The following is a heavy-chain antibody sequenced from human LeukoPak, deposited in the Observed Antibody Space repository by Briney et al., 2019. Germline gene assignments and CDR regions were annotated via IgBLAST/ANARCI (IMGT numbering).Heavy chain of an antibody. CDR3: ARDITMVRGVLDY. CDR2: ISYDGSNK. D-gene: IGHD3-10*01. J-gene: IGHJ4*02. V-gene: IGHV3-30*04. Sequence: GGSLRLSCAASGFTFSSYAMHWVRQAPGKGLEWVAVISYDGSNKYYADSVKGRFTISRDNSKNTLYLQMNSLRAEDTTVYYCARDITMVRGVLDYWGQGTLVTVSS. CDR1: GFTFSSYA.